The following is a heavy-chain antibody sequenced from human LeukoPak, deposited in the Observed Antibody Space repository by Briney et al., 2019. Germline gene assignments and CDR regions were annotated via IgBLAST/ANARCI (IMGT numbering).Heavy chain of an antibody. Sequence: VASVKVSCKASGYTFTGYYMHWVRQAPGQRLEYMGRINPISGGTVYAQKFQGRVTMTRDTSITTAYMELTRLTSDDTAVYYCARYCSSTRCYSDYWGQGTLVTVYS. CDR1: GYTFTGYY. CDR2: INPISGGT. D-gene: IGHD2-2*01. V-gene: IGHV1-2*06. J-gene: IGHJ4*02. CDR3: ARYCSSTRCYSDY.